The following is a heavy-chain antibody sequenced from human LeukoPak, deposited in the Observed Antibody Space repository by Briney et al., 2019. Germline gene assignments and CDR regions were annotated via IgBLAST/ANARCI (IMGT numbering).Heavy chain of an antibody. CDR1: GGSISSYY. D-gene: IGHD6-19*01. Sequence: PSETLSLTCTVSGGSISSYYWSWIRQLPGKGLEWIGYIYYSGSTNYNPSLKSRVTISVDTSKNQFSLKLSSVTAADTAVYYCARLTSSGWPDYYHYGMDVWGQGTTVTVSS. CDR3: ARLTSSGWPDYYHYGMDV. CDR2: IYYSGST. J-gene: IGHJ6*02. V-gene: IGHV4-59*08.